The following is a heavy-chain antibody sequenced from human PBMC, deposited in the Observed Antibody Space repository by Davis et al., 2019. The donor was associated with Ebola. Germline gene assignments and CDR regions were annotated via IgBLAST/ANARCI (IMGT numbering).Heavy chain of an antibody. Sequence: PGGSLRLSCTASGLSISLYWMTWVRQAPGKGLAWVAVIWYDGSNKYYADSVKGRFTTFRDNSKNTLYLEMNSLRGDDTATYYCAKGNYDSAGYWAYYFDFWGQGAVVTVSS. CDR3: AKGNYDSAGYWAYYFDF. D-gene: IGHD3-16*01. CDR1: GLSISLYW. CDR2: IWYDGSNK. J-gene: IGHJ4*02. V-gene: IGHV3-33*06.